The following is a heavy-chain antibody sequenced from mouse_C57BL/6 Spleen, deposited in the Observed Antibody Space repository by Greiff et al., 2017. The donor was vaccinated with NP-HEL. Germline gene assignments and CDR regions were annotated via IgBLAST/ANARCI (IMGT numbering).Heavy chain of an antibody. CDR2: INPNNGGT. CDR3: ARSGSSFYWYFDV. Sequence: VQLQQSGPELVKPGASVKISCKASGYTFTDYYMNWVKQSHGKSLEWIGDINPNNGGTSYNQKFKGKATLTVDKSSSTAYMELRSLTSEDSAVYYCARSGSSFYWYFDVWGTGTTVTVSS. CDR1: GYTFTDYY. D-gene: IGHD1-1*01. V-gene: IGHV1-26*01. J-gene: IGHJ1*03.